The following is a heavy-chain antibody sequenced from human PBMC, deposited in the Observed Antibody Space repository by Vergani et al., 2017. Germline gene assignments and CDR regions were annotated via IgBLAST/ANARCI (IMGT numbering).Heavy chain of an antibody. CDR1: GGSISSSSYY. V-gene: IGHV4-39*07. CDR2: INHSGST. J-gene: IGHJ4*02. CDR3: ARGRRRYCSGGSCYSGVDY. D-gene: IGHD2-15*01. Sequence: QLQLQESGPGLVKPSETLSLTCTVSGGSISSSSYYWGWIRQPPGKGLEWIGEINHSGSTNYNPSLKSRVTISVDTSKNQFSLKLSSVTAADTAVYYCARGRRRYCSGGSCYSGVDYWGQGTLVTVSS.